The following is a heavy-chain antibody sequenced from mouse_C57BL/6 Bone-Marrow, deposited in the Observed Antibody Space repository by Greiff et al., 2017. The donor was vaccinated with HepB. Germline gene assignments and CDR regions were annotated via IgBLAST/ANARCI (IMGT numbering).Heavy chain of an antibody. CDR3: ARNYGDAMDY. J-gene: IGHJ4*01. D-gene: IGHD1-1*01. V-gene: IGHV2-6*01. Sequence: QVQLKQSGPGLVAPSQSLSITCTVSGFSLTSYGVDWVRQSPGKGLEWLGVIWGVGSTNYNSAIKSRLSISKDNSKSQVFLKMNSLQTDDTAMYYCARNYGDAMDYWGQGTSVTVSS. CDR2: IWGVGST. CDR1: GFSLTSYG.